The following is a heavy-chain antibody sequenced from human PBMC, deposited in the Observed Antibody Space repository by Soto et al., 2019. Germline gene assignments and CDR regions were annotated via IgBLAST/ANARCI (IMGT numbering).Heavy chain of an antibody. CDR2: IIPIFGTA. CDR1: GGTFSSYA. Sequence: ASVKVSCKASGGTFSSYAISWVRRAPGQGLEWMGGIIPIFGTANYAQKFQGRVTITADESTSTAYMELSGLRSEDTAVYYCARTRKYYYDSSGYYLSYWGQGTLVTVSS. D-gene: IGHD3-22*01. CDR3: ARTRKYYYDSSGYYLSY. V-gene: IGHV1-69*13. J-gene: IGHJ4*02.